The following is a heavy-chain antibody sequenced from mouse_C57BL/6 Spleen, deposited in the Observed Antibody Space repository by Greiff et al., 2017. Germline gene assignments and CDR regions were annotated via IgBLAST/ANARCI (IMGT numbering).Heavy chain of an antibody. Sequence: EVQLQQSGPELVKPGASVKMSCKASGYTFTDYNMHWVKQSHGKSLEWIGYINPNNGGTSYNQKFQGKATLTVNKSSSTAYMELRSLTSEESAVYCCARTTVVAKGAMDYWGQGTSVTVSS. CDR1: GYTFTDYN. J-gene: IGHJ4*01. D-gene: IGHD1-1*01. CDR2: INPNNGGT. V-gene: IGHV1-22*01. CDR3: ARTTVVAKGAMDY.